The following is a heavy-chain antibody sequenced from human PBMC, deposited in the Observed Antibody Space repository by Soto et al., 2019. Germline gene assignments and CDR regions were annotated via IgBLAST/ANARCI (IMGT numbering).Heavy chain of an antibody. CDR2: IIPIFGTA. CDR3: ARCPKRCLEWLPHFDY. D-gene: IGHD3-3*01. J-gene: IGHJ4*02. CDR1: GGTFSSYA. Sequence: ASVKVSCKASGGTFSSYAISWVRQPPGQGLEWMGGIIPIFGTANYAQKFQGRVTITADESTSTAYMELSSLRSEDTAVYYCARCPKRCLEWLPHFDYWGQGTLVTVSS. V-gene: IGHV1-69*13.